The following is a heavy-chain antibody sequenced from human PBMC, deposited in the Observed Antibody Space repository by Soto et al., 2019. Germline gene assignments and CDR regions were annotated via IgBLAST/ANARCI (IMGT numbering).Heavy chain of an antibody. CDR2: IGGSGSSA. D-gene: IGHD3-10*01. J-gene: IGHJ5*02. CDR3: AKDAVAYNGEWDWFDL. Sequence: EVQLLESGGGLVQPGGSLRLSCAASGFTFKNSAVSWVRQAPGKGMEWVSAIGGSGSSANYADSVKGRFTVSRDDSKSTLYLQMSGLRVDDTALYYCAKDAVAYNGEWDWFDLWGQGTLVTVSS. CDR1: GFTFKNSA. V-gene: IGHV3-23*01.